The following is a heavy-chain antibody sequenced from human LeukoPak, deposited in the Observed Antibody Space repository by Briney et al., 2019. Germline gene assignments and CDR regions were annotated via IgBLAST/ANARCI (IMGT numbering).Heavy chain of an antibody. CDR1: GFTFSSYA. Sequence: PGGSLRLSCAASGFTFSSYAMHWVRQAPGKGLERVAVISYDGSNKYYADSVKGRFTISRDNSKNTLYLQMNSLRAEDTAVYYCARDLLPPLNIVVVIAIGYAFDIWGQGTMVTVSS. V-gene: IGHV3-30-3*01. CDR3: ARDLLPPLNIVVVIAIGYAFDI. CDR2: ISYDGSNK. J-gene: IGHJ3*02. D-gene: IGHD2-21*01.